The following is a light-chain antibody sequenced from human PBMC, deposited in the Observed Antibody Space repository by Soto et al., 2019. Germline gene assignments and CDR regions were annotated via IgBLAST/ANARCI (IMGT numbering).Light chain of an antibody. CDR1: QDISNY. CDR3: QQYENLPLT. Sequence: DIQMTQSPSSLSASVGDRVTITCQASQDISNYLNWYQQKPGKAPQLLIYDASNLKTGVPSRFSGGGSGTDFTLTISSLQPEDIATYYCQQYENLPLTFGPGTGVDIK. J-gene: IGKJ3*01. CDR2: DAS. V-gene: IGKV1-33*01.